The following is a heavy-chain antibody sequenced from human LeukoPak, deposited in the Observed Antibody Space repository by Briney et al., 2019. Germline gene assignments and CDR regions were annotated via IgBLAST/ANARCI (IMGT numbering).Heavy chain of an antibody. CDR2: IWFDGSNE. CDR3: AKDVNGAVDY. J-gene: IGHJ4*02. D-gene: IGHD3-10*01. CDR1: GLTFSTYG. V-gene: IGHV3-30*02. Sequence: GGSLRLSCATSGLTFSTYGMHWVRQAPGKGLEWVAFIWFDGSNEDYADSVKGRFTISRDNSKNTLYLQMNSLRAEDTAVYYCAKDVNGAVDYWGQGTLVTVSS.